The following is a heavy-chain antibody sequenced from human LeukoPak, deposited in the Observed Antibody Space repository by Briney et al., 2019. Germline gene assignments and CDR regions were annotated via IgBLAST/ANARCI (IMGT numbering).Heavy chain of an antibody. CDR1: GYTFTSYG. J-gene: IGHJ4*02. CDR3: ANSGYDSSGLWYFDY. D-gene: IGHD3-22*01. Sequence: ASVKVSCKASGYTFTSYGISWVRQAPRQGLEWMGWISAYNGNTNYAQKLQGRVTMTTDTSTSTAYMELRSLRSDDTAVYYCANSGYDSSGLWYFDYWGQGTLVTVSS. V-gene: IGHV1-18*01. CDR2: ISAYNGNT.